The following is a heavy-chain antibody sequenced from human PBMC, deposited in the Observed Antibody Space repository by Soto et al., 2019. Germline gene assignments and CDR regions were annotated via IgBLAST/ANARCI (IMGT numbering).Heavy chain of an antibody. CDR1: GYIFTNYW. D-gene: IGHD2-8*01. V-gene: IGHV5-10-1*01. Sequence: PGESLKISCQGSGYIFTNYWITWVRQMPGKGLEWMGNIAPGDSYATYSPSFQGHVTISADKSITTAYLQWSHLEASDTAMYYCGGRLTNPRAVIGRTEFDYWGQGTLVTVSS. CDR3: GGRLTNPRAVIGRTEFDY. J-gene: IGHJ4*02. CDR2: IAPGDSYA.